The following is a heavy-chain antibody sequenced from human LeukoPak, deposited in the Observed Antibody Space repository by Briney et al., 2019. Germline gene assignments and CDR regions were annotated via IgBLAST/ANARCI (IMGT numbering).Heavy chain of an antibody. J-gene: IGHJ6*02. D-gene: IGHD3-10*01. Sequence: PGGSLRLSCAASGFTFSSYAMHWVRQAPGKGLEYVSAISSNGGSTYYANSVKGRFTISRDNSKNTLYLQMGSLRAEDMAVYYCARERVLREGVAGGYYGMDVWGQGTTVTVSS. CDR2: ISSNGGST. CDR3: ARERVLREGVAGGYYGMDV. V-gene: IGHV3-64*01. CDR1: GFTFSSYA.